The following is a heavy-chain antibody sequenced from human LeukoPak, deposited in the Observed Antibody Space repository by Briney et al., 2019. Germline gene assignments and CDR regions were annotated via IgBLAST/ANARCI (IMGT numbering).Heavy chain of an antibody. V-gene: IGHV3-33*01. CDR1: GFTLSSYG. D-gene: IGHD3-22*01. Sequence: GGSLRLSCAASGFTLSSYGMHWVRQAPGKGLEWVAVIWYDGSNKYYADSVKGRFTISRDNSKNTLYLQMNSLRAEDTAVYYCARGYYDSSGYNWFDPWGQGTLVTVSS. CDR2: IWYDGSNK. CDR3: ARGYYDSSGYNWFDP. J-gene: IGHJ5*02.